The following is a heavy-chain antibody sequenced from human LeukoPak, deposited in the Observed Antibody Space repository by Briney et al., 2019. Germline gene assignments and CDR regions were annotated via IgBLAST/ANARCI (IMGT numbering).Heavy chain of an antibody. D-gene: IGHD1-1*01. CDR1: GYTFTGYY. J-gene: IGHJ4*02. CDR3: ARDRRNDVFDY. V-gene: IGHV1-2*02. Sequence: ASVTVSCKASGYTFTGYYMHWVRQAPGQGLEWMGWINPNSGGTNYAQKFQGRVTMTRDTSISTAYMELRSLRSDDTAVYYCARDRRNDVFDYWGQGTLVTVSS. CDR2: INPNSGGT.